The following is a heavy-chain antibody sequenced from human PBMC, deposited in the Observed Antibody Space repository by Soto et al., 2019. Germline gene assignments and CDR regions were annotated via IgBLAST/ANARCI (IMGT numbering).Heavy chain of an antibody. V-gene: IGHV1-8*01. CDR3: ARGPYCSSTSCLGWFDP. CDR1: GYTFTSYD. D-gene: IGHD2-2*01. J-gene: IGHJ5*02. CDR2: MNPNGGNT. Sequence: VASVKVSCKASGYTFTSYDINWLRQATGQGLEWMGWMNPNGGNTGYAQKFQGRVTMTRNTSISTAYMELSSLRSEDTAVYYCARGPYCSSTSCLGWFDPWGQGTLVTVSS.